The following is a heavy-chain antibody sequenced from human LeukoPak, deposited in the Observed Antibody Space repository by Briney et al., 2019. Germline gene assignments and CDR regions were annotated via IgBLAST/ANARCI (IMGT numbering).Heavy chain of an antibody. CDR3: ARAGIVGATGY. Sequence: GGSLRLSCAASGFTFSSYSMNWVRQAPGKGLEWVSSISSSSSYIYYADSVKGRFTISRDNAKNSQYLQMNSLRAEDTAVYYCARAGIVGATGYWGQGTLVTVSS. CDR2: ISSSSSYI. D-gene: IGHD1-26*01. J-gene: IGHJ4*02. CDR1: GFTFSSYS. V-gene: IGHV3-21*01.